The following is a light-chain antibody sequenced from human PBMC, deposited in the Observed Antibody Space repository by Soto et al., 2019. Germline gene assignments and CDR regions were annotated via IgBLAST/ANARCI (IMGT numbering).Light chain of an antibody. CDR1: QSISSW. Sequence: DIQLTQCPAFLSASVGSRVTITCRASQSISSWLAWYQQKPGKAPKLLIYDASTLESGVPSRFTGRGSGTEFTLTISSLQPEDFATYYCQQYKSYSRMFGQGTKVDIK. J-gene: IGKJ1*01. CDR3: QQYKSYSRM. V-gene: IGKV1-5*01. CDR2: DAS.